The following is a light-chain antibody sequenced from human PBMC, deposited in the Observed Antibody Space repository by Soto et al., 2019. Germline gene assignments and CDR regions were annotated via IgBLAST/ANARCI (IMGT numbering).Light chain of an antibody. CDR2: GAS. CDR1: QDITKY. V-gene: IGKV1-39*01. CDR3: QQSYSAPPT. J-gene: IGKJ4*02. Sequence: DIQMTQSPSSQSASVGDRVTITCRSSQDITKYLNWYRQKPGEAPKLLIYGASSLQSGVPSRFIGSGYGMDFTLTISSLQPEDVATYYCQQSYSAPPTFGGGTKVEIK.